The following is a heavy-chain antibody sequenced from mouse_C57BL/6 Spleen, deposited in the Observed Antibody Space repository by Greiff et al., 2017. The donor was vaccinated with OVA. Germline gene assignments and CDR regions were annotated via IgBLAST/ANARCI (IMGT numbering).Heavy chain of an antibody. Sequence: QVQLHQPGAELVRPGSSVKLSCKASGYTFTSYWMHWVKQRPIQGLEWIGNIDPSDSQTHYNQKFKDKATLTVDKSTSTAYMQLSSLTSEDSAVYYCARWEGGSYYAMDYWGQGTSVTVSS. CDR3: ARWEGGSYYAMDY. D-gene: IGHD4-1*01. CDR2: IDPSDSQT. J-gene: IGHJ4*01. V-gene: IGHV1-52*01. CDR1: GYTFTSYW.